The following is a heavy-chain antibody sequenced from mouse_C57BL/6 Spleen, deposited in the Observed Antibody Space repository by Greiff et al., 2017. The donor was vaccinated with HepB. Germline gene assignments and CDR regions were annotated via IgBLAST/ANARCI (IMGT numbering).Heavy chain of an antibody. V-gene: IGHV1-53*01. Sequence: QVQLQQPGTELVKPGASVKLSCKASGYTFTSYWMHWVKQRPGQGLEWIGNINPSNGGTNYNEKFKSKTTLTVDKSSSTAYMQRSSLTSEDSAVYYCARDWYGSRFDYWGQGTTLTVSS. CDR2: INPSNGGT. D-gene: IGHD1-1*01. CDR3: ARDWYGSRFDY. J-gene: IGHJ2*01. CDR1: GYTFTSYW.